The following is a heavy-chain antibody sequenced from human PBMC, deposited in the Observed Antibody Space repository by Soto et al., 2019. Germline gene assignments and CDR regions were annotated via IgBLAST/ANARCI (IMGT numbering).Heavy chain of an antibody. CDR1: GGSFSGYY. CDR3: ASTQFADV. Sequence: SETLSLTCAVYGGSFSGYYWSWIRQPPGKGLEWIGEINHSGSTNYNPSLKSRVTISVDTSKNQFSLKLSSVTAADTAVYYCASTQFADVWGQGTTVTVSS. D-gene: IGHD2-15*01. V-gene: IGHV4-34*01. J-gene: IGHJ6*02. CDR2: INHSGST.